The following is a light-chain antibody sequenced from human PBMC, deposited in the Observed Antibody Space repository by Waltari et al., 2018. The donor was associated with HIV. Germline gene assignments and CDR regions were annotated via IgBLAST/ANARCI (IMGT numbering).Light chain of an antibody. V-gene: IGKV1-5*03. CDR2: QAS. J-gene: IGKJ1*01. Sequence: DVQMTQSPSPAPASIGDRVTIPCRASQPISNWLSWYQQKPGKAPNLLIYQASNLESGVPSRFRGSGSGTEFTLIIANLQAEDSATYYCQQYRSYSPWTFGQGTKVE. CDR1: QPISNW. CDR3: QQYRSYSPWT.